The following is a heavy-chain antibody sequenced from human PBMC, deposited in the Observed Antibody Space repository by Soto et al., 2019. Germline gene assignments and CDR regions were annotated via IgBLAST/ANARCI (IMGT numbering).Heavy chain of an antibody. CDR3: ARLSRGYYGSGSYSDYFDY. D-gene: IGHD3-10*01. J-gene: IGHJ4*02. V-gene: IGHV4-39*01. CDR2: IYYSGST. Sequence: PSETLSLTCTVSGGSISSSSYYWGWIRQPPGKGLEWIGSIYYSGSTYYNPSLKSRVTISVDMSKNQFSLKLSSVTAADTAVYYCARLSRGYYGSGSYSDYFDYWGQGTLVTVS. CDR1: GGSISSSSYY.